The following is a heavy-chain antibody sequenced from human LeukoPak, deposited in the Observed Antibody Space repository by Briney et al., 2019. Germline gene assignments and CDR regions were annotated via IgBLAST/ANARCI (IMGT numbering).Heavy chain of an antibody. V-gene: IGHV3-7*03. Sequence: PGGSLRLSCAASEFTFSYWMSWVRQAPGKGLEWVANIKQDGSEKYYVDSVKGRFTISRDSAKNSLYLQMNSLRVEDTAVYHCARGAGSSWYFYFDYWGQGTLVTVSS. CDR2: IKQDGSEK. J-gene: IGHJ4*02. CDR1: EFTFSYW. CDR3: ARGAGSSWYFYFDY. D-gene: IGHD6-13*01.